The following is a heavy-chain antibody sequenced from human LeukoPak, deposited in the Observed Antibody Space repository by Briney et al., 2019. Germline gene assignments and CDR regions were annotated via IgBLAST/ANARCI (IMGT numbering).Heavy chain of an antibody. D-gene: IGHD4-17*01. V-gene: IGHV4-61*01. Sequence: SETLSLTCTVSGGSVSSGSYYWSWIRQPPGKGLEWIGYIYYTGTTNYNPSLKSRVTISVDTSKNQFSLKVSSVTAADTGMYYCASKSTDHGELRFDYWGQGTLVTVSS. CDR1: GGSVSSGSYY. CDR2: IYYTGTT. J-gene: IGHJ4*02. CDR3: ASKSTDHGELRFDY.